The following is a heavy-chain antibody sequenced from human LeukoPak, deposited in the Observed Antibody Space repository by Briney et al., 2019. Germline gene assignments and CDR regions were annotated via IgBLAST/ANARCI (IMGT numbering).Heavy chain of an antibody. CDR3: ARDERWELPGT. J-gene: IGHJ4*02. V-gene: IGHV3-53*01. CDR2: IYSGGST. CDR1: GFTVSSNY. D-gene: IGHD1-26*01. Sequence: GGFLRLSCAASGFTVSSNYMSWVRQAPGKGLEWVSVIYSGGSTYYADSVKGRFTISRDNSKNTLYLQMNSLRAEDTAVYYCARDERWELPGTWGQGTLVTVSS.